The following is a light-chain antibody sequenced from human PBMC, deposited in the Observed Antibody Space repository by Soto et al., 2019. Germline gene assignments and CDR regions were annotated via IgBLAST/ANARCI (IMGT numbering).Light chain of an antibody. CDR3: QQYGSSPLT. V-gene: IGKV3-15*01. CDR2: DTS. Sequence: SPATLSVSHGERATLSCRASQWIGDTLAWYQHKPGQAPRLLIYDTSTRATGVPTRFSGSGSGTDFTLTISRLESEDFAVYYCQQYGSSPLTFGQGTKVDIK. CDR1: QWIGDT. J-gene: IGKJ1*01.